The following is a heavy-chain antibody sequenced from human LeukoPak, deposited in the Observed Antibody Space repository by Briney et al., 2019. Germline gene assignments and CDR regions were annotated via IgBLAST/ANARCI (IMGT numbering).Heavy chain of an antibody. J-gene: IGHJ4*02. V-gene: IGHV4-59*08. Sequence: SETLSLTCTVPGGSLSSYYWSWIPQPPGKGRERIGYIYYSGSTNYNPSLKSRVTISVDTSKNQFSLRLSSVTAADTAVYFCARHDYSNYPSFDYWGQGTLVTVSS. CDR2: IYYSGST. D-gene: IGHD4-11*01. CDR3: ARHDYSNYPSFDY. CDR1: GGSLSSYY.